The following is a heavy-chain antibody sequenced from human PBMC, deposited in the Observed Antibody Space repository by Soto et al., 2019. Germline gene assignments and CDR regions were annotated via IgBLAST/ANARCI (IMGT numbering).Heavy chain of an antibody. Sequence: GGSLRLSCAASGFTFSSYEMNWVRQAPGKGLEWVSYISSSGSTIYYADSVKGRFTISRDNAKNSLYLQMNSLRAEDTAVYYGARVSTPIYDFWSGYYFDYWGQGTLVTVSS. CDR2: ISSSGSTI. CDR3: ARVSTPIYDFWSGYYFDY. CDR1: GFTFSSYE. J-gene: IGHJ4*02. V-gene: IGHV3-48*03. D-gene: IGHD3-3*01.